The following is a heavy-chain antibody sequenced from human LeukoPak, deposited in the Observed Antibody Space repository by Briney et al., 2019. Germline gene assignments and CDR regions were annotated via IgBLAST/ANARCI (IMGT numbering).Heavy chain of an antibody. J-gene: IGHJ4*02. CDR2: ISGSGGST. Sequence: GSMRLSCAASGFTFSSYAMSWVRQAPGKGLEWVSAISGSGGSTYYADSVKGRFTISRDNSKNTLYLQMNSLRAEDTAVYYCAKHLEQQPTEIDYWGQGTLVTVSS. V-gene: IGHV3-23*01. CDR3: AKHLEQQPTEIDY. CDR1: GFTFSSYA. D-gene: IGHD6-13*01.